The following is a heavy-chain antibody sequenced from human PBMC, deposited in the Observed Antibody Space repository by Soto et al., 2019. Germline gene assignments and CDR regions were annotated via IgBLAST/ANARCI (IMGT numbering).Heavy chain of an antibody. CDR1: GFSLTTGGVG. V-gene: IGHV2-5*02. D-gene: IGHD3-9*01. CDR3: AHRFLCSSYLDVGCFDT. Sequence: QITLKESGPLLVEPTQTLTLTCSFSGFSLTTGGVGVGWLRQAPGKALECLGIIYWDNDRRYNPSLKDRLTITKDTSKNQVVLTMTYMEPMATATYYCAHRFLCSSYLDVGCFDTWGQGTLVTVS. J-gene: IGHJ5*02. CDR2: IYWDNDR.